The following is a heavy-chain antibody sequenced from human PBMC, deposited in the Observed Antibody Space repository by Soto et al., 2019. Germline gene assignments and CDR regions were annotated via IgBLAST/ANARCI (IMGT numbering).Heavy chain of an antibody. Sequence: NPSDTMALTCSVSGGCVRSGSFHWSWIRQPPGKGLQFIGSIFYNGTANYSPSLKNRVSISIDTSQSQFFLQLISVAAADTAVYYCARIGGWYDIDFWGQGSLVTVS. CDR3: ARIGGWYDIDF. D-gene: IGHD6-19*01. CDR2: IFYNGTA. V-gene: IGHV4-61*01. J-gene: IGHJ4*02. CDR1: GGCVRSGSFH.